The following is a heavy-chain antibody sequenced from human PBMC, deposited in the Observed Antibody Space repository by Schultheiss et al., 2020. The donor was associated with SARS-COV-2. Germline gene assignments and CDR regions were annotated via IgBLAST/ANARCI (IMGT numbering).Heavy chain of an antibody. D-gene: IGHD1-26*01. V-gene: IGHV4-4*07. Sequence: SETLSLTCTVSGGSISRGTYSWNWIRQPAGKGLEWIGRVYTSGSTNYNPSLKSRVTMSVDTSKNQFSLKLSSVTAADTAVYYCARDWGLSGSYLGIGWFDPWGQGSLVTVSS. CDR3: ARDWGLSGSYLGIGWFDP. J-gene: IGHJ5*02. CDR2: VYTSGST. CDR1: GGSISRGTYS.